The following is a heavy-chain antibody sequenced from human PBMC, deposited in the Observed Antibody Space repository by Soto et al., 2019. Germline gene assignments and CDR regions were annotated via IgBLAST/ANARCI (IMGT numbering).Heavy chain of an antibody. J-gene: IGHJ3*02. Sequence: QAQVVQSETEVKRPGASVKLSCKASGYTFSRYGISWVRQAPGQGLEWMGWINGYNGNTNYAQRLQDRVTMTADTSTNTVFLEVRSLTSEDAAVYSCTRDLLFDFWTGFEEGFDIWGHGTLLIVSS. CDR1: GYTFSRYG. CDR2: INGYNGNT. CDR3: TRDLLFDFWTGFEEGFDI. V-gene: IGHV1-18*01. D-gene: IGHD3-3*01.